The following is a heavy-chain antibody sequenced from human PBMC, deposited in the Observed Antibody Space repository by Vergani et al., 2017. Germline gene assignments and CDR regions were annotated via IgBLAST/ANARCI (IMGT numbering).Heavy chain of an antibody. CDR1: GFTFSNYG. D-gene: IGHD1-26*01. J-gene: IGHJ6*03. CDR2: IWYDGSNK. V-gene: IGHV3-33*01. Sequence: QVQLVESGGGVVQPGRSLRLSCAASGFTFSNYGLHWVRQAPGKGLEWVAVIWYDGSNKYYADSVKGRFTISRDNAKNTLYLQMDSLRAEDTAVYYCARDGWELLDYFYYMDVWGKGTTVTVSS. CDR3: ARDGWELLDYFYYMDV.